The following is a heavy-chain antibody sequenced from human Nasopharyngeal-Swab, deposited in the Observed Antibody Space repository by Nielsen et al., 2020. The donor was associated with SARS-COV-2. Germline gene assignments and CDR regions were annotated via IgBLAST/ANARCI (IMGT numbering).Heavy chain of an antibody. CDR2: IRSKAYGGTT. J-gene: IGHJ6*03. D-gene: IGHD6-19*01. CDR1: GFTFDDYA. CDR3: TRETRIAVAGTLLYYYYYYMDV. Sequence: GSLRLSCTASGFTFDDYAMSWVRQAPGKGLEWVGFIRSKAYGGTTEYAASVKGRFTISRDDSKSIAYLQMNSLKTEDTAVYYCTRETRIAVAGTLLYYYYYYMDVWGKGTTVTVSS. V-gene: IGHV3-49*04.